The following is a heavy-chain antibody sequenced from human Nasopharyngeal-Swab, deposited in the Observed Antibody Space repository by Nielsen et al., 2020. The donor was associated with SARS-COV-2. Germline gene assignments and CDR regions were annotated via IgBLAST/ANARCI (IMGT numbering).Heavy chain of an antibody. CDR3: ARDQRSGWFDAFDI. CDR2: IYYSGST. J-gene: IGHJ3*02. D-gene: IGHD6-19*01. V-gene: IGHV4-59*01. Sequence: RQAPGKGLEWIGYIYYSGSTNYNPSLKSRVTISVDTSKNQFSLKLSSVTAADTAVHYCARDQRSGWFDAFDIWGQGTMVTVSS.